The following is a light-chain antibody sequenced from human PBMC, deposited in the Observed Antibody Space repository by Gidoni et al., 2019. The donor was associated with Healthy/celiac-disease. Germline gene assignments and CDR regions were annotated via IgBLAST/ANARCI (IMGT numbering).Light chain of an antibody. CDR1: SRDVGSYNL. Sequence: QSALTQPASVSGSPGQSITISCTGTSRDVGSYNLVSWYQQHPGKAPKLMIYEGSKRPSGVSNRFSGSKSGNTASLTISGLQAEDEADYYCCSYAGSSTFVVFGGGTKLTV. CDR3: CSYAGSSTFVV. V-gene: IGLV2-23*01. CDR2: EGS. J-gene: IGLJ2*01.